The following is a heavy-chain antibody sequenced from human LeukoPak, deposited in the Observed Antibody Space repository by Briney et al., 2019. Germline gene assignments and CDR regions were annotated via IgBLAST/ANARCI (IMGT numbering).Heavy chain of an antibody. J-gene: IGHJ4*02. CDR1: GFTFSSYA. CDR3: AKGMYYYGSGSLGFDY. CDR2: ISGSGGST. V-gene: IGHV3-23*01. Sequence: GGSLRLSCAASGFTFSSYAMSWVRQAPGKGLEWVSAISGSGGSTYYADSVKGRFTISRDNSKNTLYLQMNSLRAEDTAVYDCAKGMYYYGSGSLGFDYWGQGTLVTVSS. D-gene: IGHD3-10*01.